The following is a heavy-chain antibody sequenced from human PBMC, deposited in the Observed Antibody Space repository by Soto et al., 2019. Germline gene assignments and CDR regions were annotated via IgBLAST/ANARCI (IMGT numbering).Heavy chain of an antibody. CDR3: VRHLRSPRDYYYYMDV. CDR2: IYYSGST. J-gene: IGHJ6*03. CDR1: GGSISSGDYY. D-gene: IGHD3-16*01. V-gene: IGHV4-61*08. Sequence: SETLSLTCTVSGGSISSGDYYWSWIRQPPGKGLEWIGYIYYSGSTNYNPSLKSRVTISVDTSKNQFSLKLSSVTAADTAVYYCVRHLRSPRDYYYYMDVWGKGTTVTVSS.